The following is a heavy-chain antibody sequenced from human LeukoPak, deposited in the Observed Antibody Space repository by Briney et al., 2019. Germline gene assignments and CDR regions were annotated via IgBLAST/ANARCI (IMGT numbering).Heavy chain of an antibody. CDR1: GYTFTSYY. D-gene: IGHD3-9*01. J-gene: IGHJ4*02. CDR2: INPSGGST. V-gene: IGHV1-46*01. CDR3: ARDGGDYDILTGYYDY. Sequence: ASVKVSCKASGYTFTSYYMHWVRQAPGQGLEWMGIINPSGGSTSNAQKFQGRVTMTRDTSTSTVYMELSSLRSEDTAVYYCARDGGDYDILTGYYDYWGQGTLVTVSS.